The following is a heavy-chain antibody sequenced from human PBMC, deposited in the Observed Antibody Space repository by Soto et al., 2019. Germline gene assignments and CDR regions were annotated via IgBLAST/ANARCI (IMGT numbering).Heavy chain of an antibody. J-gene: IGHJ4*02. CDR3: ARSGTVSIVVVIWEFDY. CDR2: ISAYNGNT. D-gene: IGHD3-22*01. CDR1: GYTFTSYG. Sequence: ASVKVSCMASGYTFTSYGISWVRQAPGQGLEWIGWISAYNGNTNYAQKLQGRVTMTTDTSTSTAYMELRSLRSDDTAVYYCARSGTVSIVVVIWEFDYGGQGTLVTVSS. V-gene: IGHV1-18*04.